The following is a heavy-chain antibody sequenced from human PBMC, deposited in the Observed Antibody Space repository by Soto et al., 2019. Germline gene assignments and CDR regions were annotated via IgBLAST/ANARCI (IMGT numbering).Heavy chain of an antibody. CDR3: ARQYEMLTGYLYYYGMDV. CDR2: IYYSGST. CDR1: GGSISSSSYY. D-gene: IGHD3-9*01. J-gene: IGHJ6*02. Sequence: SETLSLTCTVSGGSISSSSYYWGWIRQPPGKGLEWIGSIYYSGSTYYNPSLKSRVTISVDTSKNQFSLKLSSVTAADTAVYYCARQYEMLTGYLYYYGMDVWGQGTTVTVAS. V-gene: IGHV4-39*01.